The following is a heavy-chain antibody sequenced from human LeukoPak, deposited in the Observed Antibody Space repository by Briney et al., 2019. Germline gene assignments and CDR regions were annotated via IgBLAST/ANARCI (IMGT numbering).Heavy chain of an antibody. CDR3: ARGHEWAPNSSPGY. Sequence: ASVKLSCKASGYTFTSYDIYWVRQAAGQGLEWMGWMNPNSGNTGYTQKFQGRVTMTRNTSISTAYMELSSLRSEDTALYYCARGHEWAPNSSPGYWGQGTLVTVSS. CDR1: GYTFTSYD. J-gene: IGHJ4*02. D-gene: IGHD6-19*01. V-gene: IGHV1-8*01. CDR2: MNPNSGNT.